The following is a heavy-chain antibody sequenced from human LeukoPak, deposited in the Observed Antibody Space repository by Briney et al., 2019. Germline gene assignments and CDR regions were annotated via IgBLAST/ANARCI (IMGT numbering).Heavy chain of an antibody. CDR3: ASRVWDQNCSDN. J-gene: IGHJ5*02. CDR2: IYSGGST. V-gene: IGHV3-66*01. CDR1: GRTASSHY. Sequence: GGSLRLSCAASGRTASSHYMSWVRQAPGKGLEWVSDIYSGGSTYYADAVKGRFTISRDNSKNTVYLQMNSLRADDTAVYYCASRVWDQNCSDNWGQGTLVTVSS. D-gene: IGHD1-26*01.